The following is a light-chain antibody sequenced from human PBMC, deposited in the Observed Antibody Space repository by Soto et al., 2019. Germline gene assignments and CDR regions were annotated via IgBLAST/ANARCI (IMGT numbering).Light chain of an antibody. CDR1: QSVSSW. V-gene: IGKV1-5*03. CDR2: KAS. J-gene: IGKJ1*01. Sequence: DIPMTQSPSTLSASVGDRVTITCRASQSVSSWLAWYQQKPGKAPNLLIYKASSLQSGVPSRFSGGGSGTEFTLTISNLQPDDFATYYCQQYSSSSTFGQGTKVEIK. CDR3: QQYSSSST.